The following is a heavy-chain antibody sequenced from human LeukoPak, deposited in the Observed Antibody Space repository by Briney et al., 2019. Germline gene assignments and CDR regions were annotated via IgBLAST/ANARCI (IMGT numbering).Heavy chain of an antibody. CDR3: AKGYYDSSGYTYGFDI. V-gene: IGHV3-23*01. CDR1: GFTFSNYA. J-gene: IGHJ3*02. D-gene: IGHD3-22*01. Sequence: PGGSLRLSCAASGFTFSNYAMSWVRQAPGKGLEWVSTISRGTATTYYADSVKGRFIISRDNSKNTLYLQMNSVRAEDTAVYYCAKGYYDSSGYTYGFDIWGQGTMVTVSS. CDR2: ISRGTATT.